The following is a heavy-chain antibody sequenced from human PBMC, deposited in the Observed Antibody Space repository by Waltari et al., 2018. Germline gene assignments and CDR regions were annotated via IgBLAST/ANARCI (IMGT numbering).Heavy chain of an antibody. V-gene: IGHV3-30*18. J-gene: IGHJ4*02. D-gene: IGHD4-17*01. CDR1: GFTFSSYG. CDR2: ISYDGSNK. Sequence: QVQLVESGGGVVQPGRSLRLSCAASGFTFSSYGMHWVRQAPGKGLEWVAVISYDGSNKYYADSVKGRFTISRDNSKNTLYLQMNSLRAEYTAVYYCAKDLDGDYVESDFDYWGQGTLVTVSS. CDR3: AKDLDGDYVESDFDY.